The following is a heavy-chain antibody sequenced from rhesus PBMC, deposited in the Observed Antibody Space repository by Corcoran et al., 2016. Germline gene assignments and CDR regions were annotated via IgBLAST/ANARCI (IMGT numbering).Heavy chain of an antibody. CDR1: GCSISRSNW. Sequence: QVQLQASGPGLVKPSETLSLTCAVPGCSISRSNWWIWIRLPPGPGLELIGYISGSIGITYNNPSLKSRVTMSKDTSKNQFSLKLSSVTAADTAVYYCARETRVRYYGLDSWGQGVVVTVSS. D-gene: IGHD3-34*01. CDR3: ARETRVRYYGLDS. CDR2: ISGSIGIT. V-gene: IGHV4S19*01. J-gene: IGHJ6*01.